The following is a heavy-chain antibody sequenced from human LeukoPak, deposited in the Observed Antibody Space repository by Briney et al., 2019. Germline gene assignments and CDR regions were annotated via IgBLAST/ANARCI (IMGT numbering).Heavy chain of an antibody. V-gene: IGHV1-18*01. CDR1: GYTFTSYA. CDR2: ISAYNGNT. CDR3: ARDRGAVASFDY. D-gene: IGHD6-19*01. Sequence: ASVKVSCKASGYTFTSYAMNWVRQAPGQGLEWMGWISAYNGNTNYAQKLQGRVTMTTDTSTSTAYMELRSLRSDDTAVYYCARDRGAVASFDYWGQGTLVTVSS. J-gene: IGHJ4*02.